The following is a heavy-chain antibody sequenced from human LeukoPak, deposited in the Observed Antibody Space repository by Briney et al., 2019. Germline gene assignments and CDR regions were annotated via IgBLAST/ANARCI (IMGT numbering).Heavy chain of an antibody. CDR3: ARDREDVRFLEWLLYANWFDP. CDR2: INPNSGGT. Sequence: ASVKVSCKASGYTFTGYYMHWVRQAPGQGLEWMGWINPNSGGTNYAQKFQGRVTMTRDTSISTAYMELSRLRSDDTAVYYCARDREDVRFLEWLLYANWFDPWGQGTLVTVSS. D-gene: IGHD3-3*01. CDR1: GYTFTGYY. V-gene: IGHV1-2*02. J-gene: IGHJ5*02.